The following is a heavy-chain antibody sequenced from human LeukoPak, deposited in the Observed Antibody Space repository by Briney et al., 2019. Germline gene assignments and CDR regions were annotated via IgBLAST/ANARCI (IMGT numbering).Heavy chain of an antibody. CDR1: GFTFSSYA. V-gene: IGHV3-23*01. J-gene: IGHJ6*03. CDR2: ISGSGGST. Sequence: GGSLRLSCAASGFTFSSYAMSWVRQAPGKGLEWVSAISGSGGSTYYADSVKGRFTISRDNSKNTLSLQMNSLKTEDTAVYYCAKDQYGFSGYMDVWGKGTTVTVSS. D-gene: IGHD3-10*01. CDR3: AKDQYGFSGYMDV.